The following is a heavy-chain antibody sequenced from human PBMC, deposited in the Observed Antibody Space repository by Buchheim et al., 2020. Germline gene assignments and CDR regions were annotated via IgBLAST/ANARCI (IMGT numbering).Heavy chain of an antibody. Sequence: EVQPVESGGGVVQPGGSLRLSCATSGFTFNSYWMSWVRQAPGKGLEWVANIRQDGDKQYYLDSVKGRFTISRDNAKKSLYLQMNSLRVEDTAVYYCARDSFSNLGYNGYQYYFDYWGQGTL. D-gene: IGHD5-12*01. CDR3: ARDSFSNLGYNGYQYYFDY. J-gene: IGHJ4*02. CDR1: GFTFNSYW. V-gene: IGHV3-7*01. CDR2: IRQDGDKQ.